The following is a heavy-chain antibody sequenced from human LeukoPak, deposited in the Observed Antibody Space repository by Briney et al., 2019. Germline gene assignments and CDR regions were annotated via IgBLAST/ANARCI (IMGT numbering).Heavy chain of an antibody. D-gene: IGHD3-10*01. CDR3: ASPPTQGGGSGSYSFQH. CDR2: ISAYNGKT. J-gene: IGHJ1*01. V-gene: IGHV1-18*01. Sequence: GASVTVSFKSSVYTFTIYGSSWVRQAPGQGLEWMGWISAYNGKTNYAQKLQGRVTMTTDTSTSTAYMELRSLRSDDTAVYYCASPPTQGGGSGSYSFQHWGQGTLVTVSS. CDR1: VYTFTIYG.